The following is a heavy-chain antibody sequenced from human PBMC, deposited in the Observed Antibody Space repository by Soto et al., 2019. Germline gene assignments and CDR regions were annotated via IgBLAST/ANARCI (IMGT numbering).Heavy chain of an antibody. CDR1: GGSISSYY. Sequence: PSETLSLTCTVSGGSISSYYWSWIRQPPGKGLEWIGYIYYSGSTNYNPSLKSRVTMSVDTSKNQFSLKLSSVTAADTAVYYCAREADFWSGYSRWFDPWGQGTLVTVSS. V-gene: IGHV4-59*01. CDR2: IYYSGST. CDR3: AREADFWSGYSRWFDP. D-gene: IGHD3-3*01. J-gene: IGHJ5*02.